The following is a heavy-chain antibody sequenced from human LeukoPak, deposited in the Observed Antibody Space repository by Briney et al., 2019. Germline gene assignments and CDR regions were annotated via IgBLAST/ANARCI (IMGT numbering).Heavy chain of an antibody. Sequence: GESLKISCKGSGYSFTSYWIGWVRQMPGKGLEWMGIIYPGDSDTRYSPSFQGHVIISADNSITTAYLQWSSLKASDTAMYYCARSTDSSGYYDLWDYWGQGTLVTVSS. CDR1: GYSFTSYW. D-gene: IGHD3-22*01. CDR2: IYPGDSDT. V-gene: IGHV5-51*01. CDR3: ARSTDSSGYYDLWDY. J-gene: IGHJ4*02.